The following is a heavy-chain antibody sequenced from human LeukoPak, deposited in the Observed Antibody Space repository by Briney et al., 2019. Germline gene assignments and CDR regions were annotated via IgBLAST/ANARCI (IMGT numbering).Heavy chain of an antibody. CDR2: IYTSGST. J-gene: IGHJ4*02. Sequence: SETLSLTCTVSGGSISSGSYYWSWIRQPAGKGLEWIGRIYTSGSTNYNPSLKSRVTISVDTSKNQFSLKLSSVTAADTAVYYCARLPEVWGQGTLVTVSS. V-gene: IGHV4-61*02. CDR3: ARLPEV. CDR1: GGSISSGSYY.